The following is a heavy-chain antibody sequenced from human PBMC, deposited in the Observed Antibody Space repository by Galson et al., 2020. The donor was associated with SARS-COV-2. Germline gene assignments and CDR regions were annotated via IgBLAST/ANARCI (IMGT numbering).Heavy chain of an antibody. V-gene: IGHV3-30*18. CDR1: GFTFSSYG. CDR3: AKDRYYDFWSGYYITDY. J-gene: IGHJ4*02. CDR2: ISYDGSNK. Sequence: GGSLRLSCAASGFTFSSYGMHWVRQAPGKGLEWVAVISYDGSNKYYADSVKGRFTISRDNSKNTLYLQMNSLRAEDTAVYYCAKDRYYDFWSGYYITDYWGQGTLVTVSS. D-gene: IGHD3-3*01.